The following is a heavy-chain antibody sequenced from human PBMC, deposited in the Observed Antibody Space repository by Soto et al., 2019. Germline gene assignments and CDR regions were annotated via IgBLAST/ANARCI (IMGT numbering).Heavy chain of an antibody. CDR2: IIPILGIA. CDR3: ATETYTFDSSAYGNLDI. CDR1: GGTFSSYT. D-gene: IGHD3-22*01. J-gene: IGHJ3*02. Sequence: GASVKVSCKASGGTFSSYTISWVRQAPGQGLEWMGRIIPILGIANYAQKFQGRVTMTEDTSTDTAYMELSSLRSEDTAVYYCATETYTFDSSAYGNLDIWGQGTMVTVSS. V-gene: IGHV1-69*04.